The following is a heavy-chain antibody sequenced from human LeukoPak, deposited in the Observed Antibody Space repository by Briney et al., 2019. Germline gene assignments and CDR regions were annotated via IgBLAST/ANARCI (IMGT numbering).Heavy chain of an antibody. CDR2: IWYDGSNK. J-gene: IGHJ4*02. D-gene: IGHD3-16*02. CDR3: ARARYYDYVWGSYRYTCDY. CDR1: GFTFSSYG. Sequence: GGSLRLSCAASGFTFSSYGMHWVRQAPGKGLEGVAVIWYDGSNKYYADSVKGRFTISRDNSKNTLYLQMNSLRAEDTAVYYCARARYYDYVWGSYRYTCDYWGQGTLVTVSS. V-gene: IGHV3-33*01.